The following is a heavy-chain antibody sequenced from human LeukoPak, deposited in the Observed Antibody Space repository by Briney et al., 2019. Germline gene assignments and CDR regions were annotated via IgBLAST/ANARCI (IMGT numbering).Heavy chain of an antibody. Sequence: SETLSLTCAVSGGSISSGGYSWSWIRQPPGKGLEWIGYIYHSGSTYYNPSLKSRVTISVDRSKNQFSLKLSSVTAADTAVYYCASLGRYSDLWGRGTLVTVSS. CDR3: ASLGRYSDL. CDR2: IYHSGST. CDR1: GGSISSGGYS. D-gene: IGHD3-10*01. V-gene: IGHV4-30-2*01. J-gene: IGHJ2*01.